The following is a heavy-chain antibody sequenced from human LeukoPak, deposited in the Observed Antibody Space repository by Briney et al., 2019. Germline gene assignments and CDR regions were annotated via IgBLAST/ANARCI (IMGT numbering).Heavy chain of an antibody. V-gene: IGHV4-59*02. J-gene: IGHJ2*01. CDR1: GGSVSNYY. CDR2: IYYTET. CDR3: ARVDSQRWLQWSL. Sequence: SETLSLTCTVSGGSVSNYYWSWIRQSPGKGLEWIGYIYYTETSYNPSLKSRVTISADTSKNQFSLKLYSVTAADTAVYYCARVDSQRWLQWSLWGRGTLVTVSS. D-gene: IGHD5-24*01.